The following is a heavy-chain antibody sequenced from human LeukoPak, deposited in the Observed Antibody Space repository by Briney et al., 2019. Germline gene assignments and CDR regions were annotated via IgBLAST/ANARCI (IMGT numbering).Heavy chain of an antibody. CDR2: IYYSGST. J-gene: IGHJ2*01. D-gene: IGHD3-22*01. Sequence: PSETLSLTCTVSGGSISSYYWSWIRQHPGKGLEWIGYIYYSGSTYYNPSLKSRVTISVDTSKNQFSLKLSSVTAADTAVYYCARDRNHYYDSSGYYARWYFDLWGRGTLVTVSS. CDR3: ARDRNHYYDSSGYYARWYFDL. CDR1: GGSISSYY. V-gene: IGHV4-59*06.